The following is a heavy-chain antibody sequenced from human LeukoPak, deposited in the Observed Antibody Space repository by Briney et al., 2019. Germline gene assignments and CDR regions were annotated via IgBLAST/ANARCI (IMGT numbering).Heavy chain of an antibody. Sequence: PGGSLXLSCAASGFTFSSYDMSWVRQAPGKGLEWVSSISGSGGRTYYADSVKGRFTISRDNSKNTLYLQMNSLRAEDTAVYYCARWYGDYGPFDYWGQGTLVTVSS. CDR1: GFTFSSYD. D-gene: IGHD4-17*01. J-gene: IGHJ4*02. CDR2: ISGSGGRT. V-gene: IGHV3-23*01. CDR3: ARWYGDYGPFDY.